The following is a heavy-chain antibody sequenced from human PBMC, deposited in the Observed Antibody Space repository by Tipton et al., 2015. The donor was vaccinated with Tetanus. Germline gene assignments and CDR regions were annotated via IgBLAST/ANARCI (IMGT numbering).Heavy chain of an antibody. V-gene: IGHV4-39*01. D-gene: IGHD3-3*01. J-gene: IGHJ4*02. CDR3: ARIHDFWSGYFDF. CDR1: GGSISSSYYY. CDR2: LDYSGTT. Sequence: TLSLTCTVSGGSISSSYYYWGWIRQPPGKGLEWIGSLDYSGTTYYNSSLMSRVTISADTSKNQFSLSLRSVTAADTAVYYCARIHDFWSGYFDFWGQGTLVTVSS.